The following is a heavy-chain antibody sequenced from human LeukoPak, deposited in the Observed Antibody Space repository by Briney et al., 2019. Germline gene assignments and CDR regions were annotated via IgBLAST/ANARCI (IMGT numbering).Heavy chain of an antibody. J-gene: IGHJ4*02. CDR3: TSEDQGGFDY. CDR2: IKSKTDDGTT. Sequence: GSLRLTCAASRFTLNNAWMSWVRQAPGRGLEWVGRIKSKTDDGTTDYATPVKGRFTILRDDSKNTVYLQMNGLKTEDTGVYYCTSEDQGGFDYWGQGTLVTVSS. CDR1: RFTLNNAW. D-gene: IGHD1-26*01. V-gene: IGHV3-15*01.